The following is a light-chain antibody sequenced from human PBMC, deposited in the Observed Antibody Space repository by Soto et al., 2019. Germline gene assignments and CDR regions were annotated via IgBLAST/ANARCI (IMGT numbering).Light chain of an antibody. V-gene: IGKV3-11*01. CDR3: QQRRSWPLT. Sequence: EIVLTQSPATLSLSPGERATLSCRASQSISSYLAWYQQKPAQAPRLLIYDASNRATGIPARFSGSGSGTDFTLTISSLETEDFAVYYCQQRRSWPLTCGGGTKVEIK. J-gene: IGKJ4*01. CDR1: QSISSY. CDR2: DAS.